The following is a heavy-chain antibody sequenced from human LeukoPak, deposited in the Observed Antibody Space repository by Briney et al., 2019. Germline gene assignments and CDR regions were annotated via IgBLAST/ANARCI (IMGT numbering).Heavy chain of an antibody. Sequence: GGSLRLSCAASGFTFSSYAMSWVRQAPGKGLEWVSAISGSGGSTYYADSVKGRFTISRDNSKNTLYLQMNSLRAEDTAVYYCAKDIDYDSSGYWAFDYWGQGTLVTVSS. J-gene: IGHJ4*02. V-gene: IGHV3-23*01. CDR1: GFTFSSYA. D-gene: IGHD3-22*01. CDR3: AKDIDYDSSGYWAFDY. CDR2: ISGSGGST.